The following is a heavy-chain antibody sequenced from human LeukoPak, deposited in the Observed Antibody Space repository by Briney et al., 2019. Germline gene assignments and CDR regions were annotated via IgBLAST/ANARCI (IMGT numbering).Heavy chain of an antibody. V-gene: IGHV4-61*02. CDR2: IYTSGST. J-gene: IGHJ5*02. CDR3: ARDREVRGVFWFDP. CDR1: GGSISSGSYY. D-gene: IGHD3-10*01. Sequence: SETLSLTCTVSGGSISSGSYYWSWIRQPAGKGLEWIGRIYTSGSTNYNPSLKSRVTISVDTSKNQFSLKLSSVTAADTAVYYCARDREVRGVFWFDPWGQGTLVTVSS.